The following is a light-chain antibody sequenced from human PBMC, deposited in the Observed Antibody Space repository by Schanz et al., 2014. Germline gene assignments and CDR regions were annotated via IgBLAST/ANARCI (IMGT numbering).Light chain of an antibody. J-gene: IGKJ4*01. Sequence: EIVLTQSPGTLSLSPGERATLSCRASQSLSSNSLAWYQLRPGQAPRLLIHYASARATGTPDRFSGSGSGTDFTLTISSLEPEDFAVYYCQQRTSWPLTFGGGTKVEIK. V-gene: IGKV3D-20*02. CDR3: QQRTSWPLT. CDR2: YAS. CDR1: QSLSSNS.